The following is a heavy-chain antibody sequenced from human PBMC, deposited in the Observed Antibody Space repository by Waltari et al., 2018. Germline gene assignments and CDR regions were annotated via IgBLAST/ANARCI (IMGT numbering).Heavy chain of an antibody. CDR2: IYPSGST. J-gene: IGHJ4*02. CDR1: GGSISNYY. D-gene: IGHD1-26*01. V-gene: IGHV4-4*07. Sequence: QVQLQESGPGLVKPSETLSLTCAVSGGSISNYYWSWIRQPAGKGLEWIGRIYPSGSTNVNSSLKSRVTMSVDTSKNQFSLKLTSVTAADTAVYFCARGWEPGRGYFDFWGQGILVTVSS. CDR3: ARGWEPGRGYFDF.